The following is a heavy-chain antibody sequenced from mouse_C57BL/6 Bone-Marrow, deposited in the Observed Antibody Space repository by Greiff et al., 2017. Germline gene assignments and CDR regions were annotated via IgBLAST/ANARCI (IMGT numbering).Heavy chain of an antibody. J-gene: IGHJ4*01. D-gene: IGHD1-1*01. CDR3: ALYYYGSSGGDYARDY. Sequence: QVQLQQPGAELVKPGASVKLSCKASGYTFTSYWMQWVKQRPGQGLEWIGEIDPSDSYTNYTQKFKGRATLTVDTSSSTAYMQLSSLTSEDSAVYYCALYYYGSSGGDYARDYWGQGTSVTVSS. CDR2: IDPSDSYT. CDR1: GYTFTSYW. V-gene: IGHV1-50*01.